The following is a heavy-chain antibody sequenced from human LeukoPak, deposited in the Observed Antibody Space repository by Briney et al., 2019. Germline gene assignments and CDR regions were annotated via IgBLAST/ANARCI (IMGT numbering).Heavy chain of an antibody. J-gene: IGHJ4*02. V-gene: IGHV3-30*18. CDR3: AKYEGHIY. D-gene: IGHD2-21*01. Sequence: GRSLRLSCAASGFTFSSYGMHWVRQAPGKGLEWVAVISYDGSNKYYADSVKGRFTISRDNSKNTLYLQMNSPRAEDTAVYYCAKYEGHIYWGQGTLVTVSS. CDR2: ISYDGSNK. CDR1: GFTFSSYG.